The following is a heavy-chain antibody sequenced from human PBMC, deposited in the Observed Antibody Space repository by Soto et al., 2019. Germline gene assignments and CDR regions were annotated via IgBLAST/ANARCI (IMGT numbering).Heavy chain of an antibody. V-gene: IGHV3-48*02. CDR2: ISSSSVKI. D-gene: IGHD6-13*01. CDR3: ARDPSLGSNWYYYFDL. CDR1: GFTFSSYS. J-gene: IGHJ4*02. Sequence: GGSLRLSCAASGFTFSSYSMNWVRQAPGKGLEWVSYISSSSVKIDYADSVKGRFTISRDNAKNSLFLQMNSLRDEDTAVYYCARDPSLGSNWYYYFDLWGQGTPVTVSS.